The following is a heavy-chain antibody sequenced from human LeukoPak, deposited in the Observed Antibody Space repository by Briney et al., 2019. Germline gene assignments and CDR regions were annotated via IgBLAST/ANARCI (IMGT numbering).Heavy chain of an antibody. Sequence: GGSLRLSCAASGFTFSSYGMHWVRQAPGKGLEWVAFIRYDGSNKYYADSVKGRFTISRDNSKNTLYLQMNSLRAEDTAVYYCAKTQYCSSTSCYPYYYYMDVWGKGTTVTVSS. CDR1: GFTFSSYG. V-gene: IGHV3-30*02. CDR3: AKTQYCSSTSCYPYYYYMDV. D-gene: IGHD2-2*01. J-gene: IGHJ6*03. CDR2: IRYDGSNK.